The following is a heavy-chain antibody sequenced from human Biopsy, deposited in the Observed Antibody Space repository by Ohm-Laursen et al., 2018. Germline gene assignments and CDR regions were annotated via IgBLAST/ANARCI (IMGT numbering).Heavy chain of an antibody. D-gene: IGHD3-10*01. CDR1: GDTFNKYG. J-gene: IGHJ6*02. Sequence: ASVKVSCKASGDTFNKYGIFWVRQAPGQGLEWMGRIIPIVDIVNYAQRFQGRVTMAADKSTSTAYLDLSSLISEDTAVYYCARGGSGSGYYGMDVWGQGTTVTVSS. CDR2: IIPIVDIV. V-gene: IGHV1-69*04. CDR3: ARGGSGSGYYGMDV.